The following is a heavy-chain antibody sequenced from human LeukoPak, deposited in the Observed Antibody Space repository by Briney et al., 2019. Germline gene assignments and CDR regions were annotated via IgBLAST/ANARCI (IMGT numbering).Heavy chain of an antibody. CDR1: GFPFSNNV. CDR2: ITASGGST. CDR3: AKTFPYGTTWYGFCDY. J-gene: IGHJ4*02. Sequence: QPGGSLRLSCAASGFPFSNNVMTWVRQAPGRGLDWLSAITASGGSTYYADSVKGRFTISRDNSKNTLYLQMNSLRADDTAVYYCAKTFPYGTTWYGFCDYWGQGALVTVSS. V-gene: IGHV3-23*01. D-gene: IGHD3-3*01.